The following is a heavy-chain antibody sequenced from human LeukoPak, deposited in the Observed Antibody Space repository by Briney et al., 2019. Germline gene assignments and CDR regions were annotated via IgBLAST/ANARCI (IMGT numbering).Heavy chain of an antibody. Sequence: GTSVKVSCKASGFTFTSSAAQWVRQARGQRLEWIGWIVVGSGNTNYAQKFQERVTITRDMSTSTVYMELSSLRSEDTAVYYCAAEGKPTVVTFRKGAVDLWGQGTMVTVSS. V-gene: IGHV1-58*01. CDR1: GFTFTSSA. CDR2: IVVGSGNT. CDR3: AAEGKPTVVTFRKGAVDL. J-gene: IGHJ3*01. D-gene: IGHD4-23*01.